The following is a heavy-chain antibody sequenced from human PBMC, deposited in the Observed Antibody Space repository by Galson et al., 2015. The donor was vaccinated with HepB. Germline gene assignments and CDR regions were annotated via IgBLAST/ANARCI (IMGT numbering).Heavy chain of an antibody. D-gene: IGHD3-10*01. CDR1: GGAFSGYF. V-gene: IGHV4-34*01. CDR2: INYSGTT. CDR3: ARTSFHGSGSYEY. J-gene: IGHJ4*02. Sequence: SEPLSLTCAVDGGAFSGYFWSWIRQPPGKGLEWIGEINYSGTTTSNPSLETRLNLSIDIIKKHFPLKLSSVTAADAAVYYCARTSFHGSGSYEYWGQGILVTVVS.